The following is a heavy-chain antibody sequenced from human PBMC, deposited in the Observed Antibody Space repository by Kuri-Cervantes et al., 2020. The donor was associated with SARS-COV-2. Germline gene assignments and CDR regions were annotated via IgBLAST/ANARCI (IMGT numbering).Heavy chain of an antibody. CDR2: VFWNDNK. V-gene: IGHV2-5*01. D-gene: IGHD2-2*01. CDR3: AHTLVVPDFDY. J-gene: IGHJ4*02. Sequence: SGPTLVKPTQTLTLTCTFSGFSLSSEGVGVGWIRQPPGKALEWLALVFWNDNKRYSPSLKSRLTITKDTSKNQVVLRMTNMDPVDTATYYCAHTLVVPDFDYWGQGTLVTVSS. CDR1: GFSLSSEGVG.